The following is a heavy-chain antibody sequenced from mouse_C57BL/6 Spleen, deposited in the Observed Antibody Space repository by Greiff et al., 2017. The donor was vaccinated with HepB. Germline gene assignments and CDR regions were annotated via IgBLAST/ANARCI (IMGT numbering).Heavy chain of an antibody. CDR3: ARNDYDGFAY. CDR1: GYTFTDYY. Sequence: VQLQQSGPELVKPGASVKISCKASGYTFTDYYMNWVKQSHGKSLEWIGDINPNNGGTSYNQKFKGKATLTVDKSSSTAYMELRSLTSEDSAVYYCARNDYDGFAYWSQGTLVTVSA. CDR2: INPNNGGT. J-gene: IGHJ3*01. D-gene: IGHD2-4*01. V-gene: IGHV1-26*01.